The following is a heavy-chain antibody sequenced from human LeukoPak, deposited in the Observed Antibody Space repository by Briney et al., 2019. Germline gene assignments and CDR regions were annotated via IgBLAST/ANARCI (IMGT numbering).Heavy chain of an antibody. CDR3: ARDAYYYDNMGVEWAYDY. V-gene: IGHV3-30-3*01. Sequence: GGSPRLSCAASGFTFSSYAMHWVRQAPGKGLEWVAVISYDGSNKYYADSVKGRFTISRDNSKNTLYLQMNSLRAEDTAVYYCARDAYYYDNMGVEWAYDYWGQGTLVTVSS. D-gene: IGHD3-22*01. CDR1: GFTFSSYA. J-gene: IGHJ4*02. CDR2: ISYDGSNK.